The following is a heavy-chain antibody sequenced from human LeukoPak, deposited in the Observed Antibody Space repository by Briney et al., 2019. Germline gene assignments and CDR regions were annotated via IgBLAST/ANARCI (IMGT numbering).Heavy chain of an antibody. CDR3: AKADGSYKTLIDY. CDR2: ISGSGSST. Sequence: PGGSLRLSCAASGFTFSICAMNWVRQAPGKRLEWVSGISGSGSSTYYADSVKGRFTISRDSSKNTVYLQMNSLRAEDTAIYYCAKADGSYKTLIDYWGQGTLVTVSS. J-gene: IGHJ4*02. D-gene: IGHD3-10*01. V-gene: IGHV3-23*01. CDR1: GFTFSICA.